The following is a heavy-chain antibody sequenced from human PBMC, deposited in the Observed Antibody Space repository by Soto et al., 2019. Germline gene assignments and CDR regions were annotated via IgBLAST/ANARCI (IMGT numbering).Heavy chain of an antibody. CDR1: GGSISSYY. J-gene: IGHJ5*02. CDR3: ARSYYGDYVWFDP. V-gene: IGHV4-59*01. D-gene: IGHD4-17*01. Sequence: PSETLSLTCTVPGGSISSYYWSWIRQPPGKGLEWIGYIYYSGSTNYNPSLKSRVTISVDTSKNQFSLKLSSVTAADTAVYYCARSYYGDYVWFDPWGQGTLVTVSS. CDR2: IYYSGST.